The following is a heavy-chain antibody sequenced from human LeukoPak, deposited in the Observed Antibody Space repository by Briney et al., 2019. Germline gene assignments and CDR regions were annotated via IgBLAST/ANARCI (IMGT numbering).Heavy chain of an antibody. CDR3: ARDGDSGWGRY. CDR2: IIPILGIA. CDR1: GGTFSSYA. D-gene: IGHD6-19*01. J-gene: IGHJ4*02. V-gene: IGHV1-69*04. Sequence: ASVKVSCKASGGTFSSYAISWVRQAPGQGLEWMGRIIPILGIANYAQKFQGRVMITADKSTSTAYMELSSLRSEDTAVYYCARDGDSGWGRYWGQGTLVTVSS.